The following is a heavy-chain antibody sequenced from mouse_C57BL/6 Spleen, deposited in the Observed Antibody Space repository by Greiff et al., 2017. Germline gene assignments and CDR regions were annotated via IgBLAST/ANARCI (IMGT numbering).Heavy chain of an antibody. J-gene: IGHJ1*03. Sequence: EVKVVESGGGLVQPGGSLSLSCAASGFTFTDYYMSWVRQPPGKALEWLGFIRNKANGYTPESSASVKGRFTISRDNSQIILYLQMNALRAEDSATYYCARYNCSNFPSYFDVWGTGTTVTVSS. V-gene: IGHV7-3*01. CDR1: GFTFTDYY. CDR3: ARYNCSNFPSYFDV. CDR2: IRNKANGYTP. D-gene: IGHD2-5*01.